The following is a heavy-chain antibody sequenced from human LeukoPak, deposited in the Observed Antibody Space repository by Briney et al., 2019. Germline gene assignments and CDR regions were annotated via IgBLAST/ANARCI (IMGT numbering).Heavy chain of an antibody. CDR2: INPSGGST. J-gene: IGHJ3*02. CDR1: GYTFTSYY. Sequence: ASVKVSCKASGYTFTSYYMHWVRQAPGQGLEWMGIINPSGGSTSYAQKFQGRVTMTRDMSTSTVYMELSSLRSEDTAVYYCASAGLNYYDSSGYAFDIWGQGTMVTVSS. D-gene: IGHD3-22*01. CDR3: ASAGLNYYDSSGYAFDI. V-gene: IGHV1-46*01.